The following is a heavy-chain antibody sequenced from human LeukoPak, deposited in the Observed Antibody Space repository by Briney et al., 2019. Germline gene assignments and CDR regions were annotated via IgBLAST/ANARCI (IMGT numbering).Heavy chain of an antibody. CDR1: GYTFSNYA. Sequence: ASVKVSCKASGYTFSNYAFNWVRQAPGQGLEWMGWINIKTGNPTYAQGFTGRFVFSSDTSVTTAYLQINTLKPEDTAIYYCARDRVELQRRGAFNIWGQGTVVTV. V-gene: IGHV7-4-1*02. CDR3: ARDRVELQRRGAFNI. CDR2: INIKTGNP. D-gene: IGHD6-25*01. J-gene: IGHJ3*02.